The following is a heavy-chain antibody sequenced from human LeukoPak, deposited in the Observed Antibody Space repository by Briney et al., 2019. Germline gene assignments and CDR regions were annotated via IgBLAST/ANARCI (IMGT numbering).Heavy chain of an antibody. CDR2: VWANGNTK. CDR3: TRDNANRAYDY. D-gene: IGHD2-2*01. J-gene: IGHJ4*02. Sequence: GGSLRLSCEVSGFTFGDYGMHWVRQAPGKGLQWLAVVWANGNTKYYADSVKGRFTISRGNSKNTLHLQIDSLRAEDTATYYCTRDNANRAYDYWGQGTLVTVSS. V-gene: IGHV3-33*01. CDR1: GFTFGDYG.